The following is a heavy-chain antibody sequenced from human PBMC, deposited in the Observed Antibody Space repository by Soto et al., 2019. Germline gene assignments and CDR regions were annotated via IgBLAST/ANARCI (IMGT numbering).Heavy chain of an antibody. CDR2: ITGSGAGS. J-gene: IGHJ5*02. V-gene: IGHV3-23*01. CDR1: GFTFSSYA. CDR3: AKAYSNSWPNDWFDP. Sequence: EVQLLESGGGWLQPGGSLRLSCAASGFTFSSYAMNWVRQAPGKGLEWVSGITGSGAGSYYSDSVKGRFTISRDNSKNTLYLQMNSLRAEDTAVNYCAKAYSNSWPNDWFDPWGQGTLVTVSS. D-gene: IGHD6-13*01.